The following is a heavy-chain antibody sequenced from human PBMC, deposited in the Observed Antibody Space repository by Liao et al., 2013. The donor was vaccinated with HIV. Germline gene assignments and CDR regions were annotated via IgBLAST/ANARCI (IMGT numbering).Heavy chain of an antibody. J-gene: IGHJ4*02. V-gene: IGHV4-39*07. CDR2: IYYTGST. CDR1: GGSISSIDYY. D-gene: IGHD3-16*01. CDR3: ARDGGDYAIDY. Sequence: QLQLQESGPGLVKPSGTLSLTCTVSGGSISSIDYYWAWIRQPPGKGLEWIGNIYYTGSTYYNPSLKSRVTISIDTSKNQFSLNLSSVTAADTAVYYCARDGGDYAIDYWGQGTLVTVSS.